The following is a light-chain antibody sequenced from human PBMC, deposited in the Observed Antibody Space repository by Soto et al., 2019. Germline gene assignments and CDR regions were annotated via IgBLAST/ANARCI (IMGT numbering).Light chain of an antibody. V-gene: IGKV3-11*01. J-gene: IGKJ2*01. Sequence: EIVLTQSPATLSLSPGERATLSCRASQSVSSYLAWYQQKPGQAPRLLIYDASNRTTGIPARFSGSGSGTDLTLNISSLETEDFAVYYCQQRIIWLYTFGQGTKLEIK. CDR1: QSVSSY. CDR2: DAS. CDR3: QQRIIWLYT.